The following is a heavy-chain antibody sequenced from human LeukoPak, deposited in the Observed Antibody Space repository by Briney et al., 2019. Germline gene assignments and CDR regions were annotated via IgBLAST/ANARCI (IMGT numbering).Heavy chain of an antibody. CDR2: INHSGST. J-gene: IGHJ4*02. V-gene: IGHV4-34*01. CDR3: ARGGGDFWSGVGYFDY. D-gene: IGHD3-3*01. Sequence: PSETLSLTCTVSGGSISSYYWSWIRQPPGKGLEWIGEINHSGSTNYNPSLKSRVTISVDTSKNQFSLKLSSVTAADTAVYYCARGGGDFWSGVGYFDYRGQGTLVTVSS. CDR1: GGSISSYY.